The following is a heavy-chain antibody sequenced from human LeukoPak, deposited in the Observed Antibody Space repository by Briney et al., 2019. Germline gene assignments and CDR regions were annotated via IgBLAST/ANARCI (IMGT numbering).Heavy chain of an antibody. CDR3: ASTYSYGPIDY. V-gene: IGHV4-39*07. Sequence: SETLSLTCTVSGGSISSSSYYWGWIRQPPGKGLEWIGSIYYSGSTYYNPSLKSRVTISVDTSKNQFSLKLSSVTAADTAVYYCASTYSYGPIDYWGQGTLVTVSS. CDR1: GGSISSSSYY. CDR2: IYYSGST. J-gene: IGHJ4*02. D-gene: IGHD5-18*01.